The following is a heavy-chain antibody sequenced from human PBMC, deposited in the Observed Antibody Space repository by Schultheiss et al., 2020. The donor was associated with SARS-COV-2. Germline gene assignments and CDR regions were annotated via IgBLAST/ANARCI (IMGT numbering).Heavy chain of an antibody. CDR1: GFTFSNAW. D-gene: IGHD6-19*01. CDR3: TTLGYSSGWYIWNYYYYYGMDV. J-gene: IGHJ6*02. V-gene: IGHV3-15*07. CDR2: IKSKTDGGTT. Sequence: GGSLRLSCAASGFTFSNAWMNWVRQAPGKGLEWVGRIKSKTDGGTTDYAAPVKGRFTISRDDSKNTLYLQMNSLKTEDTAVYYCTTLGYSSGWYIWNYYYYYGMDVWGQGTTVTVSS.